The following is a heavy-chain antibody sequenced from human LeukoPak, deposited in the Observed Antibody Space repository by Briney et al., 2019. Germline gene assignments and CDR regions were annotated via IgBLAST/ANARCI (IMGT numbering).Heavy chain of an antibody. CDR3: AKHTHMDV. Sequence: SETLSLTCTVSGYSISTNNYWGWIRQPPGKGLEWIGNIYHSGNTNYSPSLKSRVTISVDTSKNQFSLKLTSVTAADTAVYYCAKHTHMDVWGKGTTVTVSS. CDR2: IYHSGNT. CDR1: GYSISTNNY. J-gene: IGHJ6*03. V-gene: IGHV4-38-2*02. D-gene: IGHD2-2*02.